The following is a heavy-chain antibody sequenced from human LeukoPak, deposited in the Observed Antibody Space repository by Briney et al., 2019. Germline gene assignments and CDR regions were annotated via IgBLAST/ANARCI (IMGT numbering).Heavy chain of an antibody. CDR1: GGSISSYY. CDR3: ASSPRTTDPFDY. Sequence: SETLSLTCTVSGGSISSYYWSWIRQPPGKGLEWIGYIYYSGSTNYNPSLKSRVTISVDTSKNQFSLKLSSVTAADTAVYYCASSPRTTDPFDYWGQGTLVTVSS. D-gene: IGHD1-14*01. CDR2: IYYSGST. V-gene: IGHV4-59*01. J-gene: IGHJ4*02.